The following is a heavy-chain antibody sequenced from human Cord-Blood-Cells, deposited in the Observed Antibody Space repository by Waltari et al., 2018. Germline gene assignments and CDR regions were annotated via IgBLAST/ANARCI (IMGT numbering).Heavy chain of an antibody. CDR2: IYHSGST. V-gene: IGHV4-4*02. CDR1: GGSISSGNW. Sequence: QVQLQESGPGLVKPSGTLSLTCAVSGGSISSGNWWSWVRQPPGKGLEWIGEIYHSGSTNYNPSLKSRVTISVDKSKNQFSLKLSSVTAAYTAVYYCARDGGYCSGGSCYFDYWGQGTLVTVSS. J-gene: IGHJ4*02. CDR3: ARDGGYCSGGSCYFDY. D-gene: IGHD2-15*01.